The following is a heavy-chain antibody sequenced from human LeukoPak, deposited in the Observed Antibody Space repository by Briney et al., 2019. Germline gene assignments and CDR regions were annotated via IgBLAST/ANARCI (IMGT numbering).Heavy chain of an antibody. V-gene: IGHV3-7*03. CDR3: ATSEGY. CDR2: IKQDGRDT. Sequence: PGGSLRLSCAASGFTLNTHWISWVRQAPGKGLEGVANIKQDGRDTYYVDSVKGRFTISRDNAKNSLNLQMNSLRAEDTAMYYCATSEGYWGQGTLVTVSS. CDR1: GFTLNTHW. J-gene: IGHJ4*02.